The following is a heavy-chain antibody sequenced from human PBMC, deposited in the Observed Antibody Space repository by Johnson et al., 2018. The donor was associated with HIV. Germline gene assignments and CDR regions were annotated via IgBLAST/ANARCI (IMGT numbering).Heavy chain of an antibody. J-gene: IGHJ3*02. V-gene: IGHV3-11*04. CDR1: GITFSDYY. D-gene: IGHD3-10*01. Sequence: QVQLVESGGGLVKPGGSLRLSCAASGITFSDYYMSWIRQAPGKGLEWVSSISSSGNTIYSADSVQGRVTISRDNAKKSLYLQMNSLRAEDTAVYYCARDKGRGAFDIWGQGTMVTVSS. CDR3: ARDKGRGAFDI. CDR2: ISSSGNTI.